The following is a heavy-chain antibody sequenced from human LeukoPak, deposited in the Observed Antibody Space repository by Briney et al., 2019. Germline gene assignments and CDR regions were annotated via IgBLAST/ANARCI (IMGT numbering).Heavy chain of an antibody. J-gene: IGHJ5*02. V-gene: IGHV1-2*02. Sequence: ASVKVSCKASGYTFTGYYMHWVRQAPGQGLEWMGWINPNSGGTNYAQKFQGRVTMTRDTSISTAYMELSRLRSDDTAVYYCASLYYDAARNWFDPWGQGTLVTVSS. CDR1: GYTFTGYY. CDR3: ASLYYDAARNWFDP. CDR2: INPNSGGT. D-gene: IGHD3-3*01.